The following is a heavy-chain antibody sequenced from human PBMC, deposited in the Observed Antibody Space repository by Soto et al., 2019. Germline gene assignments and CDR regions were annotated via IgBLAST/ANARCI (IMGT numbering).Heavy chain of an antibody. CDR3: ARYWHSYSPNYFRGMDV. J-gene: IGHJ6*02. Sequence: GESLKISCKGSEYSFTTDWIGWVRQMPGKGLEWMGIIYPGDSDTRYSPSFQGQVTISADKSISTAYLQWSSLKASDTAMYYCARYWHSYSPNYFRGMDVWGQGTTVTVSS. CDR2: IYPGDSDT. V-gene: IGHV5-51*01. CDR1: EYSFTTDW. D-gene: IGHD5-18*01.